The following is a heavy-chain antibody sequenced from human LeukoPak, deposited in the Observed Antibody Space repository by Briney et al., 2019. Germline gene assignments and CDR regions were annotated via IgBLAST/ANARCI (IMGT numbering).Heavy chain of an antibody. J-gene: IGHJ3*02. D-gene: IGHD2-21*02. V-gene: IGHV1-18*01. Sequence: ASVKVSCKASGYTFTTYAISWVRQAPGQGLEWMGWISAYNGNTNYAQKLQGRVTMTTDTSTSTAYMELRSLRSDDTAVYYCARVLSFDCGGDCYSMGSTRLRAFDIWGQGTMVTVSS. CDR2: ISAYNGNT. CDR1: GYTFTTYA. CDR3: ARVLSFDCGGDCYSMGSTRLRAFDI.